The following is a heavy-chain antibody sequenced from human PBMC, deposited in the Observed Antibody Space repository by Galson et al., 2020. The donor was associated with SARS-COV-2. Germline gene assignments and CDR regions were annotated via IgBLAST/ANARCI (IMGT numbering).Heavy chain of an antibody. CDR3: TTSLGGDSVVIPAAVWYYYYGMDV. D-gene: IGHD2-2*01. CDR1: GFTFSNAW. CDR2: IKSKTDGGTT. V-gene: IGHV3-15*01. J-gene: IGHJ6*02. Sequence: GESLKISCSASGFTFSNAWMSWVRQAPGKGLEWVGRIKSKTDGGTTDYAAPVKGRFTISRDDSKNTLYLQMNSLKTEDTAVYYCTTSLGGDSVVIPAAVWYYYYGMDVWGQGTTVTVSS.